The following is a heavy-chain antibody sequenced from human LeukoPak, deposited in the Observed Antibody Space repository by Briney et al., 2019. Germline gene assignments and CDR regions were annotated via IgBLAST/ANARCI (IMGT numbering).Heavy chain of an antibody. V-gene: IGHV4-30-4*08. CDR2: IYYSGST. Sequence: SQTLSLTCTVSGGSISSGAYYWSWIRQLPGKGLEWIGYIYYSGSTSYNPSLKSRVTISVDTSKNQFSLKLSSVTAADTAVYYCAETSSSYEGGDYWGQGTLVTVSS. CDR3: AETSSSYEGGDY. J-gene: IGHJ4*02. D-gene: IGHD6-13*01. CDR1: GGSISSGAYY.